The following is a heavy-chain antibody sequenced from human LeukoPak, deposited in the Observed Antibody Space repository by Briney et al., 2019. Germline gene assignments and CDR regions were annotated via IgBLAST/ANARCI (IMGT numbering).Heavy chain of an antibody. CDR2: IYYSGST. V-gene: IGHV4-39*01. Sequence: SETLSLTCTVSGGSISSSSYYWGWIRQPPGKGLEWIGSIYYSGSTYYNPSLKSRVTISVDTSKNQFSLKLSSVTAADTAVYYCERGFSGGYAHLDYWGQGTLVTVSS. D-gene: IGHD5-12*01. CDR3: ERGFSGGYAHLDY. CDR1: GGSISSSSYY. J-gene: IGHJ4*02.